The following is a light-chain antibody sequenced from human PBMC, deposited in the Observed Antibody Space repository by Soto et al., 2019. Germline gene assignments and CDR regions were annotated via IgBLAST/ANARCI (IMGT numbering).Light chain of an antibody. CDR3: SSYTSSSTVI. J-gene: IGLJ2*01. Sequence: QSALTQPASMSGSPGQSITISCTGTSSDIGGYNYISWYQQLPGKAPKFMIYDVRNRPSGVSNRFSGSRSGNTASLTISGLQAEDEADYYCSSYTSSSTVIFGGGTQLTVL. CDR2: DVR. CDR1: SSDIGGYNY. V-gene: IGLV2-14*01.